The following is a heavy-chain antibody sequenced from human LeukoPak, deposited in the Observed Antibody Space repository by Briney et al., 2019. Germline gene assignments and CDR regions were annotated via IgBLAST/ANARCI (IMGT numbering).Heavy chain of an antibody. CDR3: ARVGIPAAIAPYYYYGMDV. Sequence: SETLSLTCTVSGGSVSSNYWSWIRQPPGKGLEWIGYIYYSGTTKYNPSLKSRVTISVDTSKNQFSLKLSSVTAADTAVYYCARVGIPAAIAPYYYYGMDVWGQGTTVTVSS. CDR2: IYYSGTT. V-gene: IGHV4-59*02. CDR1: GGSVSSNY. D-gene: IGHD2-2*02. J-gene: IGHJ6*02.